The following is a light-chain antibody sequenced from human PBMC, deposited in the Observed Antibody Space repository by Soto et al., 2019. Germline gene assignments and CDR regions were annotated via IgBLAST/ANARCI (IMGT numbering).Light chain of an antibody. CDR3: SSYTTSDTLV. J-gene: IGLJ1*01. V-gene: IGLV2-14*03. CDR1: SSDVGSYNY. Sequence: QSALTQSASVSGSPGQSIIISCTGTSSDVGSYNYVSWYQHHPGKAPKFMIYDVSNRPSGVSNRFSGSKSGNTASLTISGLQAEDEADYYCSSYTTSDTLVFGSGTKVTVL. CDR2: DVS.